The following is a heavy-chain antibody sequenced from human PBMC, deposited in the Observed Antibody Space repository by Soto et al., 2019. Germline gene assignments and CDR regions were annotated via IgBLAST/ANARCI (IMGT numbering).Heavy chain of an antibody. Sequence: EVQLLESGGGVVQPGGSLRLSCVASGFNFKKFAMAWVRQAQGEGLEWVSGISCCGGSTSYADSVKGRFSTARDDSKNTLSLQMNGLRVADTAHYFCAKADGEQWLIPHLDNWGQGTLVTVS. CDR2: ISCCGGST. CDR3: AKADGEQWLIPHLDN. V-gene: IGHV3-23*01. CDR1: GFNFKKFA. J-gene: IGHJ4*02. D-gene: IGHD6-19*01.